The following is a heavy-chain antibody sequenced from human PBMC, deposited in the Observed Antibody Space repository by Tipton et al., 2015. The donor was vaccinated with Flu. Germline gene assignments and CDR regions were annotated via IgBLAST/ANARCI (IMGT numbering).Heavy chain of an antibody. CDR3: ARGLYDFWSGYPPSYGMDV. CDR2: IHYTGST. V-gene: IGHV4-38-2*01. Sequence: LRLSCAVSGFTLSDQYMDWVRQTPGKGLEWIGTIHYTGSTQYNPSLQSRVSISVDRSRNQFSLRLTSVTAADTAVYYCARGLYDFWSGYPPSYGMDVWGQGTTVTVSS. J-gene: IGHJ6*02. CDR1: GFTLSDQY. D-gene: IGHD3-3*01.